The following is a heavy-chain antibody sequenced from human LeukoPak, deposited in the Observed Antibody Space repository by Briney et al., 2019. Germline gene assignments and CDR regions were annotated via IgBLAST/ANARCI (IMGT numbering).Heavy chain of an antibody. J-gene: IGHJ3*01. V-gene: IGHV3-48*03. CDR2: ISSSGSTI. Sequence: PGGSLRLSCAASGFTFSSYEMNWVRQAPGKGLEWVSYISSSGSTIYYADSVKGRFTISRDNAKNSLYLQMNRLRAEDTAVYYCAKDVSNFIGASDAWGQGTMVTVSS. CDR1: GFTFSSYE. D-gene: IGHD2-8*01. CDR3: AKDVSNFIGASDA.